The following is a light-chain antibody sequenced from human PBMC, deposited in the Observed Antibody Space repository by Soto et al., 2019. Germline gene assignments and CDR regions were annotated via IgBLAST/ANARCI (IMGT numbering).Light chain of an antibody. V-gene: IGLV1-40*01. Sequence: QSVLTQPPSVSGAPGQRVTISCSGSTSNIGTSYDVYWYQHLPGTAPKLLIYGNSNRPSGVPDRFSGSKAGTSASLAITGLQAEDEADYYCQSYDINLRLCVFGTGTKVPVL. CDR1: TSNIGTSYD. J-gene: IGLJ1*01. CDR3: QSYDINLRLCV. CDR2: GNS.